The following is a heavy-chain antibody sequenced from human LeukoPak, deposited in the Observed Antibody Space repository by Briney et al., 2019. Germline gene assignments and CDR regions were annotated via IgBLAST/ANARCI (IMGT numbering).Heavy chain of an antibody. CDR3: AKDRTRQAY. J-gene: IGHJ4*02. Sequence: GGSLRLFCAASGFTLSNYWMSWVRQTPGRGLEWVANIKEDGSDKYYVDSLKGRFTISRDNAKNSLYLQMNSLRAEDTAVYYCAKDRTRQAYWGQGTLVTVSS. V-gene: IGHV3-7*03. CDR1: GFTLSNYW. CDR2: IKEDGSDK. D-gene: IGHD3-3*01.